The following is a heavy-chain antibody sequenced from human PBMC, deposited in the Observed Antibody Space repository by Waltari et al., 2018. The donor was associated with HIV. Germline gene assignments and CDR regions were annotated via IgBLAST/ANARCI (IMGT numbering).Heavy chain of an antibody. J-gene: IGHJ4*02. CDR3: AAYYTAVAY. CDR2: LHSAGTT. CDR1: GFSDSPTY. V-gene: IGHV3-53*02. Sequence: EVHLVETGGRLIHPGESLRLSRGISGFSDSPTYLTWVRQAPGKGLEWVSTLHSAGTTSSADSVRGRFSISRDQSKSTLHLLMTDLRSEDTGIYYCAAYYTAVAYWGQGTLVTVSP. D-gene: IGHD3-3*01.